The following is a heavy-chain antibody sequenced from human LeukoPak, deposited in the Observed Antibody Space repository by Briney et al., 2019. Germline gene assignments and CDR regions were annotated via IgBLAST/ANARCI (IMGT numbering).Heavy chain of an antibody. J-gene: IGHJ5*02. CDR3: ARHRFSNLNWFDP. V-gene: IGHV1-69*13. D-gene: IGHD3-3*01. Sequence: GASVKVSYKASGGTFSSYAISWVRQAPGQGLEWMGGIIPIFGTANYAQKFQGRVTITADESTSTAYMELSSLRSEDTAVYYCARHRFSNLNWFDPWGQGTLVTVSS. CDR2: IIPIFGTA. CDR1: GGTFSSYA.